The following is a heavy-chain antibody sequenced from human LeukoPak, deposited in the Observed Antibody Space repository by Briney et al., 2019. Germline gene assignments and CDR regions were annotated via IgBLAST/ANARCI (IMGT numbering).Heavy chain of an antibody. CDR2: ISWNSGSI. V-gene: IGHV3-9*01. D-gene: IGHD3-10*01. CDR3: AKDTSWFGVWGKSSAFDI. Sequence: GGSLRLSCAASGFTFDDYAMHWVRQAPGKGLEWVSGISWNSGSIGYADSVKGRFTISRDNAKNSLYLQMNSLRAEDTALYYCAKDTSWFGVWGKSSAFDIWGQGTMVTVSS. CDR1: GFTFDDYA. J-gene: IGHJ3*02.